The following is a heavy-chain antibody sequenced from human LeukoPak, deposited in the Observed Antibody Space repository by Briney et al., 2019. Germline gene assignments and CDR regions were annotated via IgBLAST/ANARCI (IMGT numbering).Heavy chain of an antibody. Sequence: EGSLRLSCAASGFTFSNYGMHWVRQAPGKGLEWVAVIWYDGSNKYYADSVKGRLTISRDNSKNTVYLQMNSLRAEDTAMYYCARDFYVGSKSYYIGYWGHGTLVTVSS. J-gene: IGHJ4*01. CDR2: IWYDGSNK. D-gene: IGHD3-10*01. V-gene: IGHV3-33*01. CDR1: GFTFSNYG. CDR3: ARDFYVGSKSYYIGY.